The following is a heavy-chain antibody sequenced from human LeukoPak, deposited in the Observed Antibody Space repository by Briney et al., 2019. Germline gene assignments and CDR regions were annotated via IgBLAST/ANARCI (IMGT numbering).Heavy chain of an antibody. CDR2: ISGSGAGT. D-gene: IGHD2-8*01. Sequence: GGSLRLSCAASGFTFSGYAMNWVRQAPGQGLEWVSGISGSGAGTYYADSVKGRFTISRDTSKNTLYLQMYSWRAYDTAVYYCAKMVREFYTISYYFDYWGQGTLVTVSS. V-gene: IGHV3-23*01. CDR1: GFTFSGYA. J-gene: IGHJ4*02. CDR3: AKMVREFYTISYYFDY.